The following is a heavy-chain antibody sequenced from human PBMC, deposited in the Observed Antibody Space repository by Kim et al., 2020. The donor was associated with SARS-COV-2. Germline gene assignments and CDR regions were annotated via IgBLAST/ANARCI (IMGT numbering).Heavy chain of an antibody. CDR3: ARGRIAAAGIIDY. CDR2: IYYSGST. CDR1: GGSISSYY. D-gene: IGHD6-13*01. Sequence: SETLSLTCTVSGGSISSYYWSWIRQPPGKGLEWIGYIYYSGSTNYNPSLKSRVTISVDTSKNQFSLKLSSVTAADTAVYYCARGRIAAAGIIDYWGQGTL. V-gene: IGHV4-59*13. J-gene: IGHJ4*02.